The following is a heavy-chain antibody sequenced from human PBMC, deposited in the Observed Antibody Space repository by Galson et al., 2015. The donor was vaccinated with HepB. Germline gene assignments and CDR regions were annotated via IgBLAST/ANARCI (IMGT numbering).Heavy chain of an antibody. J-gene: IGHJ5*02. D-gene: IGHD3-22*01. CDR2: IYPGDSST. V-gene: IGHV5-51*01. CDR1: GYTYSNYY. Sequence: QSGAEVKKPGESLKISCKGSGYTYSNYYIAWVRQVPGKGLEWMGVIYPGDSSTRYSPSFQGQVTISADKSITTAYLQWSSLKASDTAMYYCARVLGFASGYYRDNYFDPWGQGTLVTVSS. CDR3: ARVLGFASGYYRDNYFDP.